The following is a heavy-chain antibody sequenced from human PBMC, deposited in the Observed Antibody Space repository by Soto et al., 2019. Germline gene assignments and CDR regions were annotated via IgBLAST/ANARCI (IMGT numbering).Heavy chain of an antibody. CDR2: INHSGST. Sequence: PSETLSLTCAVYGGSFSGYYWSWIRQPPGKGLEWIGEINHSGSTNYNPSLKSRVTISVETSKNQFSLKLSSVTAADTAVYYCARGCEQVRNWFDPWGQGTMVTVSS. CDR1: GGSFSGYY. J-gene: IGHJ5*02. V-gene: IGHV4-34*01. D-gene: IGHD3-10*01. CDR3: ARGCEQVRNWFDP.